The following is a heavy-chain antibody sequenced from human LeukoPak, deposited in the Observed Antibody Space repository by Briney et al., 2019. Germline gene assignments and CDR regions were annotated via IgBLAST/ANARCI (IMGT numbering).Heavy chain of an antibody. CDR3: ARGGVTTVTPIYYYYYYGMDV. Sequence: PSETLSLTCAVYGGSFSGYYWSWIRQPPGKGLEWIGEINHSGSTNYNPSLKSRVTISVDTSKNQFSLKLSSVTAADTAVYYCARGGVTTVTPIYYYYYYGMDVWGQGTTVTVSS. CDR2: INHSGST. CDR1: GGSFSGYY. D-gene: IGHD4-17*01. V-gene: IGHV4-34*01. J-gene: IGHJ6*02.